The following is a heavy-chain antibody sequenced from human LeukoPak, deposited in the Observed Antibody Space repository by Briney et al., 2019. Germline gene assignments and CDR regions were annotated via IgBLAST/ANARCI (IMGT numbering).Heavy chain of an antibody. J-gene: IGHJ4*02. Sequence: GGSLKLSCKAPGSTASSNSMSWVRKAPGRGLKWAPFIYSDNTHYSDSVKGRFTISRDNSKNTLYLQMNSLRAEDTAVYYCARRAGAYSHPYDYWGQGTLVTVSS. D-gene: IGHD4/OR15-4a*01. CDR3: ARRAGAYSHPYDY. CDR1: GSTASSNS. V-gene: IGHV3-53*01. CDR2: IYSDNT.